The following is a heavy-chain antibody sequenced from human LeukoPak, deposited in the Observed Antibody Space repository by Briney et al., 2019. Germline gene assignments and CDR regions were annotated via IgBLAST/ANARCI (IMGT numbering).Heavy chain of an antibody. D-gene: IGHD6-13*01. CDR1: GFTFGDYA. V-gene: IGHV3-49*04. J-gene: IGHJ3*02. CDR3: AREGNSSWANDAFDI. CDR2: IRSKAYGGTT. Sequence: GGSLRLSCTASGFTFGDYAMSWVRQAPGKGLEWIGFIRSKAYGGTTEYAASVKGRFTISRDDSKSIAYLQMNSLKTEDTAVYYCAREGNSSWANDAFDIWGQGTMVTVSS.